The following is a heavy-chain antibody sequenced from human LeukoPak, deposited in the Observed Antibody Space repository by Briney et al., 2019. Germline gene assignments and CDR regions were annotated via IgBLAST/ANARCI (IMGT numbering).Heavy chain of an antibody. V-gene: IGHV4-39*01. CDR1: GGSISSSSYY. D-gene: IGHD3-3*01. CDR2: IYYSGST. CDR3: ARRTLRSNGDYFDY. J-gene: IGHJ4*02. Sequence: SETLSLTCTVSGGSISSSSYYWGWIRQPPGKGLEWIGSIYYSGSTYYNPSLKSRVTISVDTSKNQFSLKLSSVTAADTAVYYCARRTLRSNGDYFDYWGQGTLVTVSS.